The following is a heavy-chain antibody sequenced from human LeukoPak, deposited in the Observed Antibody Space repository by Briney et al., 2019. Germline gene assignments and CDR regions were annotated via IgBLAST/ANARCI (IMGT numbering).Heavy chain of an antibody. CDR1: GFTFSNYG. V-gene: IGHV3-30*02. CDR3: AKDPYYHGSGTYQDI. Sequence: GGSLRLSCAASGFTFSNYGMHWVRQAPGKGLEWVAFIRYDGINKYYADSVKGRFTISRDNSKNTPYLQMNSLRAEDTAVYYCAKDPYYHGSGTYQDIWGQGTMVTVSS. J-gene: IGHJ3*02. D-gene: IGHD3-10*01. CDR2: IRYDGINK.